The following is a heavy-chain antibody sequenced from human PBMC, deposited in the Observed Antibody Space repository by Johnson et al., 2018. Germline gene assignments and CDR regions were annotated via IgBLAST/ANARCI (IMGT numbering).Heavy chain of an antibody. V-gene: IGHV3-30-3*01. CDR3: AKDPVYCSGGSGMARYYYGMDV. Sequence: QVQLVQSGGGVVQPGRSLRLSCAASGFTFSSYAMHWVRQAPGKGLEWVAVISYDGSNKYYADSVKGRFTISRDNSKNPLYLQMNRLRAEDTAVYYCAKDPVYCSGGSGMARYYYGMDVWGQGTTVTVSS. CDR2: ISYDGSNK. J-gene: IGHJ6*02. D-gene: IGHD2-15*01. CDR1: GFTFSSYA.